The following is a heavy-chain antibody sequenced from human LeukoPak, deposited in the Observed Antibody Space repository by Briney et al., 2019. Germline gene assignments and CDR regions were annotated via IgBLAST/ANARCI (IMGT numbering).Heavy chain of an antibody. Sequence: GGSLRLSCAASGFTLSTYTMSWVRQAPGQGLEWVSAIGGSGATTYYGDSVKGRFTISRDNSKNTLYLQMNSLRAEDTAVYYCAKDRSDSSRWYAGSHWGQGTLVTVSS. J-gene: IGHJ4*02. CDR3: AKDRSDSSRWYAGSH. CDR1: GFTLSTYT. D-gene: IGHD6-13*01. CDR2: IGGSGATT. V-gene: IGHV3-23*01.